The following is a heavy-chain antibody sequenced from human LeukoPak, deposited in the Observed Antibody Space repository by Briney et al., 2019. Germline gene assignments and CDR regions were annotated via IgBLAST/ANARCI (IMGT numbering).Heavy chain of an antibody. Sequence: GGSLRLSCSASRFTFSSYSMIWVRQAPGKGLEWVSYISNSGSSVYYADSVKGRFTISRDNAKNSLYLQMNSLRADDTAVYFCARDVPGGYFDYWGQGTLVTVSS. CDR2: ISNSGSSV. J-gene: IGHJ4*02. CDR1: RFTFSSYS. CDR3: ARDVPGGYFDY. D-gene: IGHD2-8*02. V-gene: IGHV3-48*01.